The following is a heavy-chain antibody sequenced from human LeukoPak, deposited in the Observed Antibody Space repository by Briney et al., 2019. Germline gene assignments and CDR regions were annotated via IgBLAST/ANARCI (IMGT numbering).Heavy chain of an antibody. CDR1: GYTFTSYG. D-gene: IGHD4-4*01. CDR2: ISAYNGNT. V-gene: IGHV1-18*01. CDR3: ASGTETVTTFPSKLDTYVRMYYYYYGMDV. Sequence: GASVKVSCKASGYTFTSYGISWVRQAPGQGLEWMGWISAYNGNTNYAQKLQGRVTMTTDTSTSTAYMELRSLRSDDTAVYYCASGTETVTTFPSKLDTYVRMYYYYYGMDVWGQGTTVTVSS. J-gene: IGHJ6*02.